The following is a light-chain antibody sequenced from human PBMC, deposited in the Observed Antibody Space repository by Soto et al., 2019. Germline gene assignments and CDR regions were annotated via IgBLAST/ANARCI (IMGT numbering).Light chain of an antibody. CDR2: DVN. CDR3: SSYAGSNSVV. J-gene: IGLJ3*02. Sequence: QSALTQPPSASGSPGQSVTISCTGTSSDVGSYNYVSWYQQHPGKAPKFIIYDVNKRPSGVPDRFSGSKSGNTASLTVSGLQAEDEADYYCSSYAGSNSVVFGGGTKLTVL. V-gene: IGLV2-8*01. CDR1: SSDVGSYNY.